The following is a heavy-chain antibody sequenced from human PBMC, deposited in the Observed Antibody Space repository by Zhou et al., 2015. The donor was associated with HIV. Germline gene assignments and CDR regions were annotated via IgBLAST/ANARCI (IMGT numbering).Heavy chain of an antibody. D-gene: IGHD2-15*01. J-gene: IGHJ4*02. Sequence: QVQLVQSGAEVKKPGSSVKVSCEASGGTLSSSSVSWVRQAPGQGLEWVGGIIPVFNTPHYAQTFQGRVTITADTSTNTVYLEMNSLRSEDTAVYYCAREYCSGGSCYALFDYWGQGTLVTVSS. CDR2: IIPVFNTP. CDR3: AREYCSGGSCYALFDY. V-gene: IGHV1-69*06. CDR1: GGTLSSSS.